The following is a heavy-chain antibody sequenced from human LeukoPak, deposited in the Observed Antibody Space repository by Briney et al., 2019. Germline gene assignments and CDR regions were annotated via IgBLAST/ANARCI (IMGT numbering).Heavy chain of an antibody. D-gene: IGHD3-22*01. CDR1: GFTFSSYA. CDR2: ISGSGGST. CDR3: AKDHSSGPPLDY. Sequence: AGGSLRLSCAASGFTFSSYAMSWVRQAPGKGLEWVSAISGSGGSTYYEDSVKGRFTISRDNSKNTLYLQMNSLRAEDTAVYYCAKDHSSGPPLDYWGQGTLVTVSS. J-gene: IGHJ4*02. V-gene: IGHV3-23*01.